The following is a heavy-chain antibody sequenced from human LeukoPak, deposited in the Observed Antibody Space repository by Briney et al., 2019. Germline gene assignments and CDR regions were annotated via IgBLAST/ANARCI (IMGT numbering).Heavy chain of an antibody. J-gene: IGHJ4*02. CDR3: ARDARPQVDY. V-gene: IGHV3-7*01. CDR1: GFTFKNYW. Sequence: GGSLRLSCAASGFTFKNYWMTWVRQASGKGLEWVANINEDGSEKYYVDSVRGRFTISRENAKNSLYLQVNSLRAEDTAVYYCARDARPQVDYWGQGTLVTVSS. CDR2: INEDGSEK.